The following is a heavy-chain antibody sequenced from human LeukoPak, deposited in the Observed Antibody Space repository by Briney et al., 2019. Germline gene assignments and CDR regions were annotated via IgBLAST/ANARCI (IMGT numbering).Heavy chain of an antibody. J-gene: IGHJ4*02. Sequence: GGSLRLSCAASGFTFSSYWMHWVRQAPGKGLVWVSRINSDGSSTSYADSVKGRFTISRDNAKNTLYLQMNSLRAEDTAVYYCARATRYCSGGSCVYYFDYWGQGILVTVSS. CDR3: ARATRYCSGGSCVYYFDY. CDR2: INSDGSST. V-gene: IGHV3-74*01. CDR1: GFTFSSYW. D-gene: IGHD2-15*01.